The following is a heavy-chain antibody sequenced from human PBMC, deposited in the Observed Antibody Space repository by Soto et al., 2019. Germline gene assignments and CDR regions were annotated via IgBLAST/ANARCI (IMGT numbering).Heavy chain of an antibody. CDR1: GGSISSGGYY. CDR2: IYYSGST. CDR3: ARGRSIAAAGYDY. V-gene: IGHV4-31*03. Sequence: QVQLQESGPGLVKPSQTLSLTCTVSGGSISSGGYYWSWIRQHPGKGLEWIGYIYYSGSTYYNPSLQGRVTVSVDTSKYQFSLKLGSVAAADTAVYYCARGRSIAAAGYDYWGQGTLVTVSS. J-gene: IGHJ4*02. D-gene: IGHD6-13*01.